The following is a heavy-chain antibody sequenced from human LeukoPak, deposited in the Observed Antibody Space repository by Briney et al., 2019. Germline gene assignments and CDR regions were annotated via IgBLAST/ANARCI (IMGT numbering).Heavy chain of an antibody. V-gene: IGHV4-34*01. J-gene: IGHJ6*04. CDR1: GGSFSSHY. CDR2: INPRGST. CDR3: ARGLRQGSAWSWGPKEKSYQYMDV. Sequence: SETLSLTRGVSGGSFSSHYWTWIRQPPGKGLEWIGEINPRGSTNYNPSLESRVTVSADTSRNQLSLSLTSVTAADSAVYFCARGLRQGSAWSWGPKEKSYQYMDVWGTGTTVIVYS. D-gene: IGHD6-19*01.